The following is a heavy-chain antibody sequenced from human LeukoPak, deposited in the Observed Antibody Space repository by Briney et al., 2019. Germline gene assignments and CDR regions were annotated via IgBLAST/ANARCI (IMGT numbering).Heavy chain of an antibody. CDR3: ARQGWASFYYYGVDV. D-gene: IGHD6-19*01. J-gene: IGHJ6*02. CDR1: GGSISSNSYY. CDR2: IYYSGST. V-gene: IGHV4-39*01. Sequence: PSETLSLTCTVSGGSISSNSYYWGWIRQPPREGLEWIGSIYYSGSTCYNSSLKSRVTISVDTSKNQFSLKLSSVTAADTAVYYCARQGWASFYYYGVDVWGQGTPVTVSS.